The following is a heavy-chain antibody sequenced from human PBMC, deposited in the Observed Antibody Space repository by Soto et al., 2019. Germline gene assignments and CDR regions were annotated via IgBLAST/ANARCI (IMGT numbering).Heavy chain of an antibody. Sequence: QVQLQESCPGLVKPSQTLSLTCTVSGGSISSGDYYWSWIRQPPGKGLEWIGYIYYSGSTYYNPSLKSRVTISVDTSKNQFSLKLSSVTAADTAVYYCARLTYYYGSGSYYNGGVWGQGTLVTVSS. V-gene: IGHV4-30-4*01. CDR2: IYYSGST. D-gene: IGHD3-10*01. CDR3: ARLTYYYGSGSYYNGGV. CDR1: GGSISSGDYY. J-gene: IGHJ4*02.